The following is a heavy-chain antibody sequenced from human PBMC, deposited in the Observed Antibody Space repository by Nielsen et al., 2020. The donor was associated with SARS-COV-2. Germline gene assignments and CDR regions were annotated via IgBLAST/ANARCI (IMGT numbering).Heavy chain of an antibody. V-gene: IGHV1-8*01. CDR1: GYTFTSYD. Sequence: ASVKVSCKASGYTFTSYDINWVRQATGQGLEWMGWMNPNSGNTGYAQMLQGRVAMTTDTSTSTAYMELRSLRSDDTAVYYCARSLFYYDSSGYYPDYWGQGTLVTVSS. J-gene: IGHJ4*02. CDR3: ARSLFYYDSSGYYPDY. D-gene: IGHD3-22*01. CDR2: MNPNSGNT.